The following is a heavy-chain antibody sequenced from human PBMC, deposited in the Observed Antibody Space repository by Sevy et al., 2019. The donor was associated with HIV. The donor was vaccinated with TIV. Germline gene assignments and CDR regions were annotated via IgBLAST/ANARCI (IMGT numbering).Heavy chain of an antibody. CDR2: MYDSGSS. D-gene: IGHD3-22*01. V-gene: IGHV4-59*11. Sequence: SETLSLTCTVSGGSISGHYWGWIRQSPGKGLEWIAYMYDSGSSNYNTSLRSRVTISVDTSKNQISLGLSSVTAADTAVYYCARGGALTYYDTSGFLNYFDSWGPGNLVTVST. J-gene: IGHJ4*02. CDR1: GGSISGHY. CDR3: ARGGALTYYDTSGFLNYFDS.